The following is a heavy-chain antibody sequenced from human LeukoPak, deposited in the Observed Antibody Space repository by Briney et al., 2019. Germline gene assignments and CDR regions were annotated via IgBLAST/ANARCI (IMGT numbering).Heavy chain of an antibody. Sequence: PSETLSLTCAVYGGSFSGYYWGWIRQPPGKGLEWIASIHYSETTYYNPSLKSRVTISVDTSKNHFSLKLSSVTAADTAVYYCARGPTYQPIDFWGQGTLVTVSS. J-gene: IGHJ4*02. D-gene: IGHD2-2*01. CDR3: ARGPTYQPIDF. CDR2: IHYSETT. V-gene: IGHV4-34*01. CDR1: GGSFSGYY.